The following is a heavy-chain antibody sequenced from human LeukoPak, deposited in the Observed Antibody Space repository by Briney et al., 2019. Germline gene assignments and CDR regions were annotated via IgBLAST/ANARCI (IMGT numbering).Heavy chain of an antibody. Sequence: GESLKISCEGSGYSFASYWIGWVRQMPGKGLEWMGIIYPGDSDTRYSPSFQGQVTISADKSISTAYLQWSSLKASDTAMYYCARHPRYCSSTSCYPYYYMDVWGKGATVTVSS. D-gene: IGHD2-2*01. V-gene: IGHV5-51*01. J-gene: IGHJ6*03. CDR2: IYPGDSDT. CDR3: ARHPRYCSSTSCYPYYYMDV. CDR1: GYSFASYW.